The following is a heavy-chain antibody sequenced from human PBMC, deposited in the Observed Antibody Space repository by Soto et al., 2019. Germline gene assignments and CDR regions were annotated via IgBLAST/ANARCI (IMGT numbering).Heavy chain of an antibody. CDR2: INANSGET. CDR3: ARMRTGSRWRYYYYYCMDV. J-gene: IGHJ6*02. Sequence: AGVKVSCKASGYTFTGYYMHRVRQAPGHRLEWMGGINANSGETNYVQKFQGWVTMTKDTTISPAYMEVSRLRSDDPAVSYCARMRTGSRWRYYYYYCMDVWGQGTTVTVSS. D-gene: IGHD6-13*01. CDR1: GYTFTGYY. V-gene: IGHV1-2*04.